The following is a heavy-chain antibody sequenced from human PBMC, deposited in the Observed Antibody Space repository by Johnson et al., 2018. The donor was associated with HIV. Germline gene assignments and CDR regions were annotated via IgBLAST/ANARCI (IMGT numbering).Heavy chain of an antibody. CDR2: ISGSGGST. D-gene: IGHD3-3*01. V-gene: IGHV3-23*04. CDR3: ARGGNRYYNFWSGYYRDAFDI. Sequence: VQLVESGGGVVQPGGSLRLSCAASGFTFSSYAMSWVRQAPGKGLEWVSAISGSGGSTYYADSVKGRFTISRDTSKNTLYLQMNSLRAEDTAVYYCARGGNRYYNFWSGYYRDAFDIWGQGTMVTVSS. CDR1: GFTFSSYA. J-gene: IGHJ3*02.